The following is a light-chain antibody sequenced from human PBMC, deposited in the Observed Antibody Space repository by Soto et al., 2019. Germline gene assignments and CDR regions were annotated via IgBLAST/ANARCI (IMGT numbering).Light chain of an antibody. CDR2: DVS. Sequence: QSALTQPRSVSGSPGQSITISCTGTSSDVGDNNHVSWYQHHPGKAPKLLIFDVSKRPSGVPDRFSGSKSGNTASLTISGLQAEDEADYSCCSHAGSYTFVFGTGTKLTAL. J-gene: IGLJ1*01. CDR3: CSHAGSYTFV. CDR1: SSDVGDNNH. V-gene: IGLV2-11*01.